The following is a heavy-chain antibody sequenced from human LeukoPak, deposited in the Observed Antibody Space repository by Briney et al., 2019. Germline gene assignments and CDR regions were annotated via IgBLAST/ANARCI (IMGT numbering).Heavy chain of an antibody. J-gene: IGHJ4*02. CDR3: AKEDSGGTVEY. D-gene: IGHD4-23*01. CDR2: ITGSGSST. Sequence: GFLRLSCAASGFTFSNYAMNWVRQVPGKGLEWVSVITGSGSSTHYSDSVKGRFTISRDNSKNTLYLQMSSLRVEDTGIYYCAKEDSGGTVEYWGQGTLVPVSS. V-gene: IGHV3-23*01. CDR1: GFTFSNYA.